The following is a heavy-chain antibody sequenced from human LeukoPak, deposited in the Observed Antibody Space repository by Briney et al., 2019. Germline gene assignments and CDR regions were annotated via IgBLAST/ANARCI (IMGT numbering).Heavy chain of an antibody. Sequence: GGSLRLSCAASGFTFSSYSMNWVRQAPGKGLEWVSSISSSSSYIYYADSVKGRFTISRDNAKNSLYLQMNSLRAEDTAVYYCARVGRNPEDDYGDYWGQGTLVTVSS. D-gene: IGHD1-26*01. V-gene: IGHV3-21*01. CDR1: GFTFSSYS. CDR3: ARVGRNPEDDYGDY. CDR2: ISSSSSYI. J-gene: IGHJ4*02.